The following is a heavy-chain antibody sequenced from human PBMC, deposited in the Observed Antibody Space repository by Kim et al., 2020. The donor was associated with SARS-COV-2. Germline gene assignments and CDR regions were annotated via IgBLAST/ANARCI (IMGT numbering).Heavy chain of an antibody. CDR3: AKLCSSPTCYDDY. J-gene: IGHJ4*02. V-gene: IGHV3-23*01. CDR1: GFIFRNFA. Sequence: GGSLRLSCTASGFIFRNFAMSWVRQAPGKGLEWVSTISGSGTSTYYADSVKGRFTISRDNSKNTLFLQMNSLRAEDTAVYYCAKLCSSPTCYDDYWGQGTLVTVSS. CDR2: ISGSGTST. D-gene: IGHD2-2*01.